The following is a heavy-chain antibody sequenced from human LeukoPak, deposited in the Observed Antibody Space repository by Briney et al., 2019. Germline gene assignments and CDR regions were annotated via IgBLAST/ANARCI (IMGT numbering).Heavy chain of an antibody. V-gene: IGHV4-39*07. J-gene: IGHJ4*02. CDR3: ASLYSGSYSNDC. D-gene: IGHD1-26*01. CDR1: GDSISSSSYY. Sequence: SETLSLTCTVSGDSISSSSYYWGWIRQPPGKGLEWIGSIYYSGSTYYNPSLKSRVTISVDTSKNQFSLKLSSVTAADTAVYYCASLYSGSYSNDCWGQGTLVTVSS. CDR2: IYYSGST.